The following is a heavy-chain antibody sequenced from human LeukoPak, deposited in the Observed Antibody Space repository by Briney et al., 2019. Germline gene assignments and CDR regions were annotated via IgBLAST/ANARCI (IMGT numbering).Heavy chain of an antibody. CDR3: ARDPDVLRYFDWSRHFDY. J-gene: IGHJ4*02. Sequence: ASVKVSCKASGYTFTGYYMHWVRQAPGQGLEWMGRINPNSGGTNYAQKFQGRVTMTRDTSISTAYMELSRLRSDDTAVYYCARDPDVLRYFDWSRHFDYWGQGTLVTVSS. D-gene: IGHD3-9*01. CDR2: INPNSGGT. CDR1: GYTFTGYY. V-gene: IGHV1-2*06.